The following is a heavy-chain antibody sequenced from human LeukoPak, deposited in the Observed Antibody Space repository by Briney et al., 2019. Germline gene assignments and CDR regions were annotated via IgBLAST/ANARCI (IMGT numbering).Heavy chain of an antibody. CDR2: IIPIFGTA. J-gene: IGHJ4*02. D-gene: IGHD6-13*01. Sequence: GASVKVSCKASGGTFSSYAISWVRQAPGQGLEWMGGIIPIFGTANYAQKFQGRVTITTDESTSTAYMELSSLRSEDTAVYYCARDLRIAAATDYWGQGTLVTVSS. CDR3: ARDLRIAAATDY. V-gene: IGHV1-69*05. CDR1: GGTFSSYA.